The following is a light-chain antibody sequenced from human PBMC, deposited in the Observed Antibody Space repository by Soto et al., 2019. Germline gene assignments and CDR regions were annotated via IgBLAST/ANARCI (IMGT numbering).Light chain of an antibody. CDR1: QSISDT. CDR2: GAS. J-gene: IGKJ5*01. CDR3: KQYKEWPPFT. V-gene: IGKV3-15*01. Sequence: EIVMTQSPVTLSVSPGGRATLSCRASQSISDTLAWYQQKPGQAPRLLILGASTRATGVPARFSGSGSGTEFTLSISSLQSEDFAVYYCKQYKEWPPFTFGQGTRLEIK.